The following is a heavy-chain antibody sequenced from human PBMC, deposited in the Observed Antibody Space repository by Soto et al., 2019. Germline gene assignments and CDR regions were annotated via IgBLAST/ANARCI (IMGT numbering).Heavy chain of an antibody. J-gene: IGHJ4*02. CDR1: GGSISSSSYY. CDR3: ARLRGYCTGGSCYHFDC. V-gene: IGHV4-39*01. Sequence: ETLSLTCTVSGGSISSSSYYWGWIRQTPGKGLEWIGSIYYSGTTNYNPSLKSRVSISVDTSKNQFSLRLSSVTAVDTAIYYCARLRGYCTGGSCYHFDCWGQGTLVTVSS. D-gene: IGHD2-15*01. CDR2: IYYSGTT.